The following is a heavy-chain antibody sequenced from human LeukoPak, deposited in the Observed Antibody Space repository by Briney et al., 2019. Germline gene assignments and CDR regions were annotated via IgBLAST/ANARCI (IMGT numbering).Heavy chain of an antibody. Sequence: PGGSLRLSCAAPGFTFSSYSMNWVRQAPGKGLEWVSYISSSSSTIYYADSVKGRFTISRDNAKNSLYLQMNSLRAEDTAVYYCARVDGWELSYDDYWGRGTLVTVSS. CDR3: ARVDGWELSYDDY. CDR1: GFTFSSYS. CDR2: ISSSSSTI. J-gene: IGHJ4*02. V-gene: IGHV3-48*04. D-gene: IGHD1-26*01.